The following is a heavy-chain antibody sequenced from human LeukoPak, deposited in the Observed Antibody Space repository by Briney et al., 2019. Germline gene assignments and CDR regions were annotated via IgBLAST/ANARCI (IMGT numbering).Heavy chain of an antibody. J-gene: IGHJ5*02. CDR1: GGSISSSSYY. Sequence: PSETLSLTCTVSGGSISSSSYYWGWIRQPPGKGLEWIGSIYYSGSTYYNPSLKSRVTISVDTSKNQVSLKLRSVTAADTAVYYCARDNYGSGSYKWFDPWGQGTLVTVSS. V-gene: IGHV4-39*07. D-gene: IGHD3-10*01. CDR3: ARDNYGSGSYKWFDP. CDR2: IYYSGST.